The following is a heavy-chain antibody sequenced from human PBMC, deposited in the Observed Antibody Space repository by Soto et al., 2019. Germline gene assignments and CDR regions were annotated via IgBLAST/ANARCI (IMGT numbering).Heavy chain of an antibody. CDR3: VRDVIL. CDR2: INSDGSNT. D-gene: IGHD2-15*01. V-gene: IGHV3-74*01. J-gene: IGHJ1*01. Sequence: EVQLVESGGGLVQPGGSLRLSCVASGFTFSRNWMHLVRQAPGKGLVWVSRINSDGSNTAYADSVKGRFTNSRDNAKNTLYLQMDSLRVEDTAVYYCVRDVILWGQGTLVTVSS. CDR1: GFTFSRNW.